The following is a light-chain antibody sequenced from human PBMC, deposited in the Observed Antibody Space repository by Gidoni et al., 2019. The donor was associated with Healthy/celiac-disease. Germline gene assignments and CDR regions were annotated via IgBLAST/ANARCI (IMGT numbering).Light chain of an antibody. CDR3: QQSYSTPRT. J-gene: IGKJ1*01. Sequence: DIQMTQSPSPLSASVGDRVTLTCRASQSISSYLNLYQQKTGKATNLLIYAASSLQSGVPSRFSGGGSRTDFTLTISSLQPEDFATYYCQQSYSTPRTFGQGTKVEIK. CDR1: QSISSY. V-gene: IGKV1-39*01. CDR2: AAS.